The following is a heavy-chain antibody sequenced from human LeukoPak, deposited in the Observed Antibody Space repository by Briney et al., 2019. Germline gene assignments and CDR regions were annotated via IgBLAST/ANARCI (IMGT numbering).Heavy chain of an antibody. CDR1: GGTFSSYA. CDR3: ARGPYYDFWSGYSGPVYFDY. D-gene: IGHD3-3*01. Sequence: ASVTVSCKASGGTFSSYAISWVRQAPGQGLEWMGGIIPIFGTANYAQKFQGRVTITADKSTSTAYMELSSLRSEDMAVYYCARGPYYDFWSGYSGPVYFDYWGQGTLVTVSS. CDR2: IIPIFGTA. J-gene: IGHJ4*02. V-gene: IGHV1-69*06.